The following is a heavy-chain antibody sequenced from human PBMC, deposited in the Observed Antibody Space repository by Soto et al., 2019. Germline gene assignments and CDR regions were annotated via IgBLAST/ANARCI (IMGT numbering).Heavy chain of an antibody. V-gene: IGHV4-39*02. CDR2: IYYTGST. CDR1: GASISGSSYY. D-gene: IGHD3-22*01. CDR3: AAALDSSGDPSGWFDP. Sequence: QLQLQESGPGLVKSSETLSLTCAVSGASISGSSYYWGWIRQPPGRGLEWIGSIYYTGSTFRNPSLKSRVSISVDTSKNHCSLSLMSLTAADTAIYYCAAALDSSGDPSGWFDPWGQGTLVTVSS. J-gene: IGHJ5*02.